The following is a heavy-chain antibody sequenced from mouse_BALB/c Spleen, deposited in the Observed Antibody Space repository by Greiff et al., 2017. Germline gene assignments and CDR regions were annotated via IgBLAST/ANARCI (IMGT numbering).Heavy chain of an antibody. Sequence: VQLQQSGPELVRPGASVKISCKASGYTFTSHWMQWVRQRPGQGLEWIGEIFPGSGSTYYNEKFKGKATLTLDTSSSTAYMQLSSLTSEDSAVYIYARVLWLRVRFAYWGQGTLVTVSA. D-gene: IGHD2-2*01. CDR3: ARVLWLRVRFAY. V-gene: IGHV1-56*01. CDR1: GYTFTSHW. J-gene: IGHJ3*01. CDR2: IFPGSGST.